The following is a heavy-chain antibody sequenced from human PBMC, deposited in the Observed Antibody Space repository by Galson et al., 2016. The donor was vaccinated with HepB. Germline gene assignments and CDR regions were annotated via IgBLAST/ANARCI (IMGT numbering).Heavy chain of an antibody. CDR1: GDSVSTESAA. V-gene: IGHV6-1*01. CDR3: VRGPLPYHYSGMDV. J-gene: IGHJ6*02. CDR2: TDCRSECES. Sequence: CAISGDSVSTESAAWHWIRQSPSGGLEWVARTDCRSECESFYGVSVKSRITVNVDSGKNHLTLQLTAVNPDDTAVYYCVRGPLPYHYSGMDVWGQGTTVSVSS.